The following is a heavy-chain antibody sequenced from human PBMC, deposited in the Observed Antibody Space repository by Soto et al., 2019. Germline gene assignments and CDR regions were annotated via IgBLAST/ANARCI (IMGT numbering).Heavy chain of an antibody. V-gene: IGHV3-33*01. Sequence: PGGSLRLSCAASGFTFNNYGMHWIRQAPGKGLEWVAVIWYDGNNKSYADSVKGRFTISRDNSKNMLFLQMNSLRAEDTAVYYCARDSLVVAGSVDYWGQGT. CDR1: GFTFNNYG. CDR3: ARDSLVVAGSVDY. J-gene: IGHJ4*02. D-gene: IGHD6-19*01. CDR2: IWYDGNNK.